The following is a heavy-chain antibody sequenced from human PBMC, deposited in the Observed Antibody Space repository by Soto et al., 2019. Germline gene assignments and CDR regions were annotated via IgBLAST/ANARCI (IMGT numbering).Heavy chain of an antibody. CDR3: AKGDILTGSKEGWDY. D-gene: IGHD3-9*01. CDR2: IDGSGVGA. Sequence: EVQLLESGGGLVQPGGSLRLSCAASGFTFRSYAMSWVRQAPGRGLECVSSIDGSGVGAYYADSVKGRFTISRDNAKNTLDLQMNSLSAEDTAVYYCAKGDILTGSKEGWDYWGQGTLVTVSS. J-gene: IGHJ4*02. V-gene: IGHV3-23*01. CDR1: GFTFRSYA.